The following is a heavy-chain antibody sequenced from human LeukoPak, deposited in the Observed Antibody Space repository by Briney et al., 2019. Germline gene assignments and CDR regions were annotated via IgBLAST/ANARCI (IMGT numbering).Heavy chain of an antibody. J-gene: IGHJ4*02. CDR1: GFTFSSYW. Sequence: GGSLRLSCAASGFTFSSYWMHWVRQAPGKGLVWVSRINSDGSSTSYADSVKGRFTIYRDNAKNTLYLQMNSLRAEDTAVYYGARDGVSTSGNHGGPRFWGQGTLVTVSS. D-gene: IGHD1-14*01. CDR3: ARDGVSTSGNHGGPRF. CDR2: INSDGSST. V-gene: IGHV3-74*01.